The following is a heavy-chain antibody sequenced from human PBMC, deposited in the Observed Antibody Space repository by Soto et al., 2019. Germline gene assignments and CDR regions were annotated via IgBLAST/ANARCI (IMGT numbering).Heavy chain of an antibody. J-gene: IGHJ4*02. V-gene: IGHV3-7*03. D-gene: IGHD3-16*01. CDR3: FGGNGGPQ. Sequence: TSETLSLSCATSDFTFRNSWINWVRQAPGKGLEWVANIKPDGGATNYVDSVKGRFTISRDNVRNSASLQMNSLRVEDTAVYFCFGGNGGPQWGQGTLVTVSS. CDR1: DFTFRNSW. CDR2: IKPDGGAT.